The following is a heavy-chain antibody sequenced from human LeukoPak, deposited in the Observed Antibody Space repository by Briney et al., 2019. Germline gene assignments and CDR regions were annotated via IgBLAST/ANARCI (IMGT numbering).Heavy chain of an antibody. V-gene: IGHV3-23*01. D-gene: IGHD3-3*01. Sequence: PGGSLRLSCAASGFTFSNHDMSWVRQAPGKGLEWVSAISGSGDSTYYADSVKGRLSISRDNSKNTLYLHMDSLRVEDTAVYYCAGGVLPYYFDYWGQGTLVTVSS. J-gene: IGHJ4*02. CDR2: ISGSGDST. CDR3: AGGVLPYYFDY. CDR1: GFTFSNHD.